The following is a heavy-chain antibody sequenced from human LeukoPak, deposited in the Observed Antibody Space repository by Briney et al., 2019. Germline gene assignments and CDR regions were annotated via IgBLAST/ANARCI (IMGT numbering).Heavy chain of an antibody. Sequence: SETLSLTCAVYGGSFSGYYWSWIRQPPGKGLEWIGEINHSGSTNYNPSLKSRVTISVDTSKNQFSLKPSSVTAAATAVYSCAIPGYRSSWYGYWGQGTLVTVSS. CDR3: AIPGYRSSWYGY. CDR2: INHSGST. V-gene: IGHV4-34*01. CDR1: GGSFSGYY. J-gene: IGHJ1*01. D-gene: IGHD6-13*01.